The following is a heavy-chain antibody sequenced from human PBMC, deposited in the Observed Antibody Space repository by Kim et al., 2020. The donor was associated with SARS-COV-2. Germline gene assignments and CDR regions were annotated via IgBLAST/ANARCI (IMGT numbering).Heavy chain of an antibody. Sequence: SETLSLTCTVSGGSISSGGYYWSWIRQHPGKGLEWIGYIYYSGSTYYNPSLKSRVTISVDTSKNQFSLKLSSVTAADTAVYYCARSSFGVDEFDYWGQGTRVTVSS. CDR2: IYYSGST. D-gene: IGHD3-3*01. CDR3: ARSSFGVDEFDY. CDR1: GGSISSGGYY. V-gene: IGHV4-31*03. J-gene: IGHJ4*02.